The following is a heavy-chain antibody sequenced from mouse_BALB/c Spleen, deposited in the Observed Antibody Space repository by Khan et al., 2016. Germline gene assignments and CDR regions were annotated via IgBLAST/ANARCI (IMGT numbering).Heavy chain of an antibody. Sequence: QVQLKESGPGLVQPSQSLSITCTVSGFSLTSYGVHWVRQSPGKGLEWLGVIWSGGSTDYNAAFISRLSISKDNSKGQVFFKMNSPQANDTAIYYFARHPYGSTYFDYWGQGTTLTVSS. D-gene: IGHD1-1*01. CDR2: IWSGGST. V-gene: IGHV2-2*02. CDR3: ARHPYGSTYFDY. CDR1: GFSLTSYG. J-gene: IGHJ2*01.